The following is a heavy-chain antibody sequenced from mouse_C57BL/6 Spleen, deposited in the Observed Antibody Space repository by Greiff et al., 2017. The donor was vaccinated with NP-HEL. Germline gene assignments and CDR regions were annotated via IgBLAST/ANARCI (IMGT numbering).Heavy chain of an antibody. J-gene: IGHJ1*03. CDR1: GYTFTDYE. CDR3: TRPDSYWYFDV. V-gene: IGHV1-15*01. CDR2: IDPETGGT. Sequence: VQLQQSGAELVRPGASVTLSCKASGYTFTDYEMHWVKQTPVHGLEWIGAIDPETGGTAYNQKFKGKAILTADKSSSTAYMELRSLTSDDSAVYYCTRPDSYWYFDVWGTGTTVTVSS.